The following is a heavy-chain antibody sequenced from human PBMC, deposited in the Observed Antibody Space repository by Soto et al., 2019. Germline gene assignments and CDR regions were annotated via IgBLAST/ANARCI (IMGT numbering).Heavy chain of an antibody. CDR3: AREPSGSGTAMVTFHYYGMDV. Sequence: QVQLVQSGAEVKKPGSSVKVYCKASGGTFSSYAISWVRQAPGQGLEWMGGIIPIFGTANYAQKFQGRVTITADKSTSTAYMELSSLRSDDTAVYYCAREPSGSGTAMVTFHYYGMDVWGQGTTVTVSS. J-gene: IGHJ6*02. CDR2: IIPIFGTA. CDR1: GGTFSSYA. V-gene: IGHV1-69*06. D-gene: IGHD5-18*01.